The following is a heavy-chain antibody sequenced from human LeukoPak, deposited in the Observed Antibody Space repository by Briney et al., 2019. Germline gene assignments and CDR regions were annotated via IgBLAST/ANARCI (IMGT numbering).Heavy chain of an antibody. Sequence: PGGSLRLSCAASGFTVSSNYMSWVRQAPGKGLEWVSVIYSGGSAYYADSVKGRFTISRDNSKNTLYLQMNSLRAEDTAVYYCAKGEDYDFWSGYFGVNWGQGTLVTVSS. D-gene: IGHD3-3*01. CDR1: GFTVSSNY. CDR3: AKGEDYDFWSGYFGVN. V-gene: IGHV3-53*01. CDR2: IYSGGSA. J-gene: IGHJ4*02.